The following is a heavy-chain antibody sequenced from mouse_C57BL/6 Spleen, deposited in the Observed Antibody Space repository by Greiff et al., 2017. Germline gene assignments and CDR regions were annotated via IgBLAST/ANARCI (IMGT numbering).Heavy chain of an antibody. Sequence: VQLQQSGAELAKPGASVKLSCKASGYTFTSYWMHWVKQRPGKGLEWIGYINPSSGYTKYNQKFKDKATLTADKSSSTAYMQLSSLTYTDSAVYYCANGASWFAYWGQGTLVTVSA. CDR1: GYTFTSYW. CDR2: INPSSGYT. J-gene: IGHJ3*01. CDR3: ANGASWFAY. V-gene: IGHV1-7*01.